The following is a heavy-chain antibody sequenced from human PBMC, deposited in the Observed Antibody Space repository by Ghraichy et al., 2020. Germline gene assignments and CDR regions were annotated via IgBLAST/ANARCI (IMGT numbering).Heavy chain of an antibody. J-gene: IGHJ3*02. CDR3: ARRGRYNWNYFAFDI. V-gene: IGHV3-64*01. CDR1: GFTFSSYA. Sequence: GGSLRLSCAASGFTFSSYAMHWVRQAPGKGLEYVSAISSNGGSTYYANSVKGRFTISRDNSKNTLYLQMGSLRAEDMAVYYCARRGRYNWNYFAFDIWGQGTMVTVSS. D-gene: IGHD1-7*01. CDR2: ISSNGGST.